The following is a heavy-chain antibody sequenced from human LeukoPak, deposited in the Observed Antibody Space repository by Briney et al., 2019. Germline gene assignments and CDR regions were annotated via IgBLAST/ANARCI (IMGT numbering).Heavy chain of an antibody. CDR3: ARGDSGWSP. D-gene: IGHD6-19*01. J-gene: IGHJ5*02. CDR2: INHSGST. V-gene: IGHV4-34*01. CDR1: GGSFSAYF. Sequence: PSETLSLTCAVYGGSFSAYFWSWIRQPPGKGLEWIGEINHSGSTNYNPSLKSRVTISVDTSKNQFSLKLSSVTAADTAVYYCARGDSGWSPWGQGTLVTVSS.